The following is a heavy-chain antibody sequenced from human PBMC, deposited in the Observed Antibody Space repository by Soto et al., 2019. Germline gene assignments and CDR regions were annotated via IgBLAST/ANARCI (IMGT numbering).Heavy chain of an antibody. D-gene: IGHD2-2*03. J-gene: IGHJ5*02. V-gene: IGHV5-51*01. Sequence: PGESLKICCKGSGYSFTSYWIGWVRQMPGKGLEWMGIIYPGDSDTRYSPSFQGQVTISADKSISTAYLQWSSLKASDTAMYYCARRVDGYCSSTSCYWGQESYNLFEPWGQGTLVTGFS. CDR2: IYPGDSDT. CDR1: GYSFTSYW. CDR3: ARRVDGYCSSTSCYWGQESYNLFEP.